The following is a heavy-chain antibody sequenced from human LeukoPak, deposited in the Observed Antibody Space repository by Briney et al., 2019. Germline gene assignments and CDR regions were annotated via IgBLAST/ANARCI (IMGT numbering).Heavy chain of an antibody. CDR2: ISYDGSNK. Sequence: GRSLRLSCAASGFTFSSYGMHWVRQAPGKGLEWVSVISYDGSNKYYADSVKGRFTISRDNSKNTLYLQMNSLRAEDTAVYYCAKDLSYANLFDPWGQGTLVTVSS. CDR1: GFTFSSYG. J-gene: IGHJ5*02. CDR3: AKDLSYANLFDP. D-gene: IGHD1-26*01. V-gene: IGHV3-30*18.